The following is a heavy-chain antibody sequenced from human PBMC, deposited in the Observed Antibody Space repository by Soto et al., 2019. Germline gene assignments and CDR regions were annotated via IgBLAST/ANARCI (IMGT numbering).Heavy chain of an antibody. CDR3: ARDDDSSGWYGRFDY. CDR2: ISYDGSNK. D-gene: IGHD6-19*01. Sequence: GSLRLSCAASGFTFSSYAMHWVRQAPGKGLEWVAVISYDGSNKYYADSVKGRFTISRDNSKNTLYLQMNSLRAEDTAVYYCARDDDSSGWYGRFDYWGQGTLVTVSS. V-gene: IGHV3-30-3*01. J-gene: IGHJ4*02. CDR1: GFTFSSYA.